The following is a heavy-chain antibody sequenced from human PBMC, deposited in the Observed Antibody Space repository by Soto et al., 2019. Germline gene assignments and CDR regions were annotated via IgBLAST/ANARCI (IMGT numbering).Heavy chain of an antibody. CDR1: GGSFSGYG. V-gene: IGHV4-34*01. D-gene: IGHD5-18*01. CDR3: ARERGIQLWLRYFDY. J-gene: IGHJ4*02. Sequence: SETLSLTCAVYGGSFSGYGWSWIRQPPGKGLEWIGEINHSGSTNYNPSLKSRVTISVDTSKNQFSLKLSSVTAADTAVYYCARERGIQLWLRYFDYWGQGTLVTAPQ. CDR2: INHSGST.